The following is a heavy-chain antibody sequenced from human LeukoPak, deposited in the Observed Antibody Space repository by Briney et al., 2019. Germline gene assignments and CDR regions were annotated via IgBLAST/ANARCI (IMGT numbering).Heavy chain of an antibody. V-gene: IGHV3-23*01. Sequence: GGSLRLSCAASGFTFSSYAMSWVRQAPGKGLEWVPGITSSGGTTYYADSVTGRLTISRDNSKSTLYLQMNSLRAEDTAVYYCATYGSGSYYRKAFDYWGQGTLVTVSS. CDR1: GFTFSSYA. J-gene: IGHJ4*02. D-gene: IGHD3-10*01. CDR3: ATYGSGSYYRKAFDY. CDR2: ITSSGGTT.